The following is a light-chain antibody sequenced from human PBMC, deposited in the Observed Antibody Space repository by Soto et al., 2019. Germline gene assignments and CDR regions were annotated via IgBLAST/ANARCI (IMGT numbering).Light chain of an antibody. J-gene: IGKJ5*01. CDR3: QQLHSYPLT. CDR1: QDISSN. V-gene: IGKV1-9*01. CDR2: AAS. Sequence: IQLTQSPSSLSTSVGDRVTITCRASQDISSNLAWCQQRPGKAPRLLIYAASTLQSGVPSRFSGSGSGTFFTLTISSLQPEDFATYYCQQLHSYPLTFGQGTRLEIK.